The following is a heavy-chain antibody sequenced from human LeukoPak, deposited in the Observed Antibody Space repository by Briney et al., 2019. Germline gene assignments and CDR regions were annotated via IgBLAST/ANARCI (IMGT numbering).Heavy chain of an antibody. V-gene: IGHV4-59*08. Sequence: SETLSLTCTVSGGSISSYYWSWIRQPPGKGLEWIGYIYYNGNTYYSPSLKSRVTISVDTSKSQFSLTLTSVTAADTAVYFCGRAPSSWGQGILVTVSS. CDR2: IYYNGNT. CDR3: GRAPSS. J-gene: IGHJ5*02. D-gene: IGHD2-15*01. CDR1: GGSISSYY.